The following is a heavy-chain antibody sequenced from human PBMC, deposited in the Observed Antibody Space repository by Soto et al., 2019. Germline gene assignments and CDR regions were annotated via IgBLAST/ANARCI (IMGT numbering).Heavy chain of an antibody. J-gene: IGHJ4*02. Sequence: GGSLRLSCAASGFTFSSYWMSWVRQAPGKGLEWVANIKQDGSEKYYVDSVKGRFTISRDNAKNSLYLQMNSLRAEDTAVYYCAKDRRAVTAPMYYFDYWGQGTLVTVSS. CDR2: IKQDGSEK. V-gene: IGHV3-7*03. CDR1: GFTFSSYW. CDR3: AKDRRAVTAPMYYFDY. D-gene: IGHD2-21*02.